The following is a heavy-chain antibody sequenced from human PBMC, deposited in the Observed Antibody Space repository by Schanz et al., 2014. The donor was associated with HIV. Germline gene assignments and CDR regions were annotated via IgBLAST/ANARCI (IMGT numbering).Heavy chain of an antibody. CDR1: GGTFNTYA. CDR2: IIPIFGTT. J-gene: IGHJ6*02. CDR3: AKSPIFGDVIFYGMDV. D-gene: IGHD3-3*02. Sequence: QVQLVQSGAEVKKPGSSVKVSCKASGGTFNTYAINWVRLAPGQGLEWMGGIIPIFGTTNYAQKFQGRVTITADKSTTTSYMELNSLRSDDTAVYYCAKSPIFGDVIFYGMDVWGQGTTVTVSS. V-gene: IGHV1-69*06.